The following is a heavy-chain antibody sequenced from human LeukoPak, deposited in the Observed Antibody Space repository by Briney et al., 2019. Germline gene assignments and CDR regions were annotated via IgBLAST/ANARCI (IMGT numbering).Heavy chain of an antibody. Sequence: PGGSLRLSCAASGFTFSSYSMNWVRQAPGKGLEWVSYISSSSSTIYYAGSVKGRFTISRDNAKNSLYLQMNSLRAEDTAVYYCARDFARFGELGYMDVWGKGTTVTVSS. CDR1: GFTFSSYS. J-gene: IGHJ6*03. CDR2: ISSSSSTI. D-gene: IGHD3-10*01. V-gene: IGHV3-48*01. CDR3: ARDFARFGELGYMDV.